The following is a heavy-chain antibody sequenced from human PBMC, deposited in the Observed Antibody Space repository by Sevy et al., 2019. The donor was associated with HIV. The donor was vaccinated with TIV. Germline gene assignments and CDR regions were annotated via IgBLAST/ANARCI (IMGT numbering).Heavy chain of an antibody. J-gene: IGHJ4*02. V-gene: IGHV4-4*07. D-gene: IGHD3-3*01. CDR2: IYTTGYT. CDR3: ARVPITIFGVVRAAGYFDY. CDR1: GGSISSYY. Sequence: SETLSLTCTVSGGSISSYYWSWLRQPAGKGLEWLGRIYTTGYTDYNPSLKSRVTMSVDTSKNQFSLKLSSVTAADTAVYYCARVPITIFGVVRAAGYFDYWGQGTLVTVSS.